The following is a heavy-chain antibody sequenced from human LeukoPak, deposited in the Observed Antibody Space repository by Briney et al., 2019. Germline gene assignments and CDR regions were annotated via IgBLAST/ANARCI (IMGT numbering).Heavy chain of an antibody. CDR1: GFTFSSYS. CDR2: ISSSSSYI. CDR3: ARGPGIPAASSDWFDP. D-gene: IGHD2-2*01. J-gene: IGHJ5*02. Sequence: PGGSLRLSCAASGFTFSSYSMNWVRQAPGKGLEWVSSISSSSSYIYYADSVKGRFTISRDNAKNSLHLQMNSLRAEDTAVYYCARGPGIPAASSDWFDPWGRGTLVTVSS. V-gene: IGHV3-21*06.